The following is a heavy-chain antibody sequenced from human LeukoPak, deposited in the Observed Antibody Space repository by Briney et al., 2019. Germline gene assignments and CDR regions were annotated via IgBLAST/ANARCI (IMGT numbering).Heavy chain of an antibody. CDR2: INTNTGNP. V-gene: IGHV7-4-1*02. D-gene: IGHD2-15*01. Sequence: ASVKVSCKASGYTFTSYAMNWVRQAPGQGLEWMGWINTNTGNPTYAQGFTGRFVFSLDTSVSTAYLQISSLKAEDTAVYYCATTLGYCSGGSCYSWYYYMDVWGKGTTVTVSS. CDR3: ATTLGYCSGGSCYSWYYYMDV. CDR1: GYTFTSYA. J-gene: IGHJ6*03.